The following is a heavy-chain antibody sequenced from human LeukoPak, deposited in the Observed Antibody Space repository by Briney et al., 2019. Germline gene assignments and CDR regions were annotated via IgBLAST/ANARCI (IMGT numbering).Heavy chain of an antibody. CDR3: ATGIGLIPKLDY. Sequence: SETLSLTCTVSGASISSYYWSWIRQPPGKGLEWIGYIYYSGSTDYNPSLKSRVTISLDTSKNQFSLKLSSVTAADTAVYYCATGIGLIPKLDYWGQGTLVTVSS. D-gene: IGHD6-19*01. CDR2: IYYSGST. CDR1: GASISSYY. J-gene: IGHJ4*02. V-gene: IGHV4-59*01.